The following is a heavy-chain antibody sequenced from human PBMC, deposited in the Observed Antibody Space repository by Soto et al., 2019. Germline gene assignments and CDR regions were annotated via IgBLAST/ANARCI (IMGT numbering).Heavy chain of an antibody. CDR3: ARLYYDILTGPDAFDI. Sequence: ASVKVSCKASGYTFTTYGISWVRQAPGQGLEWMGWISAYSGDTNYAQKLQGRVTMTTDTSTSTAYVELRSLRSDDTVIYYCARLYYDILTGPDAFDIWGQGTMVTVSS. J-gene: IGHJ3*02. CDR2: ISAYSGDT. CDR1: GYTFTTYG. D-gene: IGHD3-9*01. V-gene: IGHV1-18*01.